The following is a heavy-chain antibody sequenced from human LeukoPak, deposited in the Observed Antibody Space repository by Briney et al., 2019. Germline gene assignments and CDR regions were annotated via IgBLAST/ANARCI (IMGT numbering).Heavy chain of an antibody. Sequence: GASVKVSCKASGYTFTSYYMHWGRQAPGQGLEWMGIINPSGGSTSYAQKFQGRVTMTRDTSTSTVYMELSSLRSEDTAVYYCARDLKRWLQSDAFDIWGQGTMVTVSS. D-gene: IGHD5-24*01. V-gene: IGHV1-46*03. CDR1: GYTFTSYY. CDR2: INPSGGST. J-gene: IGHJ3*02. CDR3: ARDLKRWLQSDAFDI.